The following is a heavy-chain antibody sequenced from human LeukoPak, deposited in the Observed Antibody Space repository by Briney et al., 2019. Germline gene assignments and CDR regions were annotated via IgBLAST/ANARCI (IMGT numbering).Heavy chain of an antibody. Sequence: PSETLSLTCTVSGGSISSYYWSWIRQPPGKGLEWIGYINYSGSANYNPSLKSRVTISVDTSKNQFSLKLSSVTAADTAVYYCARGIDASGYQYKGFDPWGQGTLVTVSS. J-gene: IGHJ5*02. CDR3: ARGIDASGYQYKGFDP. V-gene: IGHV4-59*08. CDR1: GGSISSYY. D-gene: IGHD3-22*01. CDR2: INYSGSA.